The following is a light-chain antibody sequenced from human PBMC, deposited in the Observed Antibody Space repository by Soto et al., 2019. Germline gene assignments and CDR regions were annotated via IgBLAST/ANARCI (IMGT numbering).Light chain of an antibody. CDR2: DVS. J-gene: IGLJ1*01. V-gene: IGLV2-14*01. CDR1: SSDVGGYNY. CDR3: SSYTSSSTPLV. Sequence: QSVLTQPASVSGSPGQSITISCTGTSSDVGGYNYVSWYQQNPGKAPKLMIYDVSNRPSGVSNRFSGSKSGNTASLTISGLQAEDEADYYCSSYTSSSTPLVFGTGTKLTVL.